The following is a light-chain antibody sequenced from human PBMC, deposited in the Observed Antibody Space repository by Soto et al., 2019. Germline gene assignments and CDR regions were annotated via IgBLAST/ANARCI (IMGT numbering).Light chain of an antibody. V-gene: IGKV3D-15*01. CDR1: QSVSSN. J-gene: IGKJ4*01. Sequence: EIVMTQSPATLSVSPGESATLSCRASQSVSSNLAWYQQKPGQTPRLLIHGASTRATRIPGRFSGSGSGTEFTLTISSLQSEDFAVYYCQQYKNWPLTFGGGTKVEI. CDR3: QQYKNWPLT. CDR2: GAS.